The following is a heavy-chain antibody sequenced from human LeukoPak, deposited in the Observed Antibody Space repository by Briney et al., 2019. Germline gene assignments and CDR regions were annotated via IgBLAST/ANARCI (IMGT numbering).Heavy chain of an antibody. CDR2: IHYTGNT. CDR3: ARSNHRAYYDFWTGFDTWFDP. V-gene: IGHV4-59*01. J-gene: IGHJ5*02. CDR1: GGSISSYY. D-gene: IGHD3-3*01. Sequence: SETLSLTCTVSGGSISSYYWSWIRQPPGKGLEWMGYIHYTGNTNYNPSLKSRVAISVDTSKNQFSLTLTSVTAADTAVYYCARSNHRAYYDFWTGFDTWFDPWGQGTLVTVSS.